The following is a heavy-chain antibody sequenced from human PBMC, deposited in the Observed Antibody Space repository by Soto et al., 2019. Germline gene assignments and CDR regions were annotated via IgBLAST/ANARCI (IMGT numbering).Heavy chain of an antibody. V-gene: IGHV3-23*01. CDR3: AKPYCSGGSCQDYYYYYGMDV. D-gene: IGHD2-15*01. J-gene: IGHJ6*02. CDR2: ISGSGGST. CDR1: GFTFSSYA. Sequence: GGSLRLSCAASGFTFSSYAMSWVRQAPGKGLECVSAISGSGGSTYYADSVKGRFTISRDNSKNTLYLQMNSLGAEDTAVYYCAKPYCSGGSCQDYYYYYGMDVWGQGTTVTVSS.